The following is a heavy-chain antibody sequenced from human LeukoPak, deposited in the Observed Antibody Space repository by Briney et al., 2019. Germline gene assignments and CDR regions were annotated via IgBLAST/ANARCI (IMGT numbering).Heavy chain of an antibody. CDR2: ISQDSGGT. Sequence: GGSLRLSCAASGFTFSDHYMSWIRQSPGKGLEWVSYISQDSGGTNYADSVKGRFTISRDNAKNSLYLQMNSLRAEDTAVYYCARDKGYFDYWGQGTLVTVSS. CDR1: GFTFSDHY. J-gene: IGHJ4*02. CDR3: ARDKGYFDY. V-gene: IGHV3-11*06.